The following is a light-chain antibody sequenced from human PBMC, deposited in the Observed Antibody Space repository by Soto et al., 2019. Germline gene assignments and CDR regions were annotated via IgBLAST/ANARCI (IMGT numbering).Light chain of an antibody. J-gene: IGLJ2*01. CDR1: NSNIGNNA. CDR3: SAWDDNLNGVI. Sequence: QSVLTQPPSVSEDPRQRVTISCSGSNSNIGNNAVNWYQQVPGKAPKLLIYFDDLFSSGVSDRFSASKSGTSASLVSSGLQSEDEADYYCSAWDDNLNGVIFGGGTQLTVL. CDR2: FDD. V-gene: IGLV1-36*01.